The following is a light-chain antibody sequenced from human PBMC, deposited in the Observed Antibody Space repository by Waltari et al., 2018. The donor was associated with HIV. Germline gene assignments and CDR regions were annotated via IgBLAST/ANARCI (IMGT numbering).Light chain of an antibody. Sequence: VLTQSPGTLYLSQGECATLPCRASQNVSSTSLAWYQQKPGQAPRLLIYSASSRATGIPDRFSGSGSGTDFTLTISRLEPEEFAVYYCQQYGSSPQTFGQGTKVEIK. CDR2: SAS. CDR1: QNVSSTS. V-gene: IGKV3-20*01. CDR3: QQYGSSPQT. J-gene: IGKJ1*01.